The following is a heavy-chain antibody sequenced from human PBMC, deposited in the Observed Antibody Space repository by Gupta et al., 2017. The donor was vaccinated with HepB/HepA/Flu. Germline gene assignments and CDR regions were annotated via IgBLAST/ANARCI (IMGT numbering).Heavy chain of an antibody. CDR3: ARHGWLQFFLY. CDR2: IYYSGST. J-gene: IGHJ4*02. Sequence: QLQLPESGPGLVKPSETLSLTCTVSGGSISSSSYYWGWIRQPPGKGLEWIGSIYYSGSTYYNAALKSRVTISVDTSKNQFSLKLSSVTAADTAVYYCARHGWLQFFLYWGQGTLVTLPS. V-gene: IGHV4-39*01. D-gene: IGHD5-24*01. CDR1: GGSISSSSYY.